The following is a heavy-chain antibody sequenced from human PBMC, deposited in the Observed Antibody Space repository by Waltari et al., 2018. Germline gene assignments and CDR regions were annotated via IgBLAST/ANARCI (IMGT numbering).Heavy chain of an antibody. CDR3: AAQLRVDY. Sequence: EVQLVESGGGLVQPGGSLSLSCAASTFTFSSSILNWVRPAPGRGLEWVSSISNSSSNIYYADSVKGRFTISRDNAKNSLYLQMNSLRAEETAVYYCAAQLRVDYWGQGTLVTVSS. CDR1: TFTFSSSI. V-gene: IGHV3-21*01. J-gene: IGHJ4*02. CDR2: ISNSSSNI. D-gene: IGHD2-8*01.